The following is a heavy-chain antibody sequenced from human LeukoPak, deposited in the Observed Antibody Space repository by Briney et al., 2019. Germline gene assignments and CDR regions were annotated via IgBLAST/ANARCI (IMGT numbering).Heavy chain of an antibody. CDR3: ANTRAYSRTDTFDV. CDR1: GYTFTTYW. J-gene: IGHJ3*01. CDR2: IYPGDSET. Sequence: GESLKISCKTSGYTFTTYWIGWVRQMPGKGLEWMGIIYPGDSETRYNPSFQGQVTVSADGSISTAYLQWSSLKASDTAMYYCANTRAYSRTDTFDVWGQGTMVTVSS. V-gene: IGHV5-51*01. D-gene: IGHD5-18*01.